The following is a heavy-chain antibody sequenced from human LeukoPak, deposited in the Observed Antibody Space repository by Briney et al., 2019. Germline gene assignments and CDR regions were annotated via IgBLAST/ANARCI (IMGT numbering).Heavy chain of an antibody. V-gene: IGHV1-24*01. CDR2: FDPEEGET. D-gene: IGHD3-9*01. CDR3: TTVWTGYFDWSPRY. CDR1: GYTLTELS. J-gene: IGHJ4*02. Sequence: ASGKVSCKVSGYTLTELSMHWVRQAPGKGREWMGGFDPEEGETIYAQKFQGRVTMTQDTSTDTAYMELRSLRSEDTAVYYCTTVWTGYFDWSPRYWGQGTLVTVSS.